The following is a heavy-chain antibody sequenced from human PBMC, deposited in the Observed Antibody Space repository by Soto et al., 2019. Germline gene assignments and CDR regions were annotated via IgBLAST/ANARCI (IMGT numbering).Heavy chain of an antibody. CDR2: TYYRSKWYN. V-gene: IGHV6-1*01. J-gene: IGHJ4*02. CDR1: GDSVSSNSAA. CDR3: ARESRYCSSTRCYRRGYYFEY. Sequence: SQTLSLTCAISGDSVSSNSAAWNWIRQSPSRGLEWLGRTYYRSKWYNDYAVSVKSRITINPDTSKNQFSLQLNSVTPEDTAVYYCARESRYCSSTRCYRRGYYFEYWGQGTLVTVSS. D-gene: IGHD2-2*01.